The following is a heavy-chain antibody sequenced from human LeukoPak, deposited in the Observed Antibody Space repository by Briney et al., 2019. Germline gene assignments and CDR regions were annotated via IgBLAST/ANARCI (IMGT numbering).Heavy chain of an antibody. CDR3: ANLVVIPTSMRLEDY. V-gene: IGHV4-34*01. D-gene: IGHD3-22*01. CDR1: DGSFSGYY. CDR2: INHSGST. Sequence: SETLSLTCGVYDGSFSGYYWSWIRQPPGKGLEWIGEINHSGSTKYNPSLKSRVTISADTSKNQFSLKVNSVTAADTAVYYCANLVVIPTSMRLEDYWGQGTLVTASS. J-gene: IGHJ4*02.